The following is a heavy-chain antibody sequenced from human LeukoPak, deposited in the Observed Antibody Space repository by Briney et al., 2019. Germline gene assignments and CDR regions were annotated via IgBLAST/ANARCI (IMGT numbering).Heavy chain of an antibody. Sequence: PGGSVRLSCAATGFTFSDYYVSWLRQPPGKGLEWISYISSSGSADYYADSVQGRFTVSRDNAKSSLYLQMNSLRAEDTAVYYCARTHKYYDLWSGMNWGQGTLVTVSS. CDR3: ARTHKYYDLWSGMN. D-gene: IGHD3-3*01. CDR2: ISSSGSAD. V-gene: IGHV3-11*04. CDR1: GFTFSDYY. J-gene: IGHJ4*02.